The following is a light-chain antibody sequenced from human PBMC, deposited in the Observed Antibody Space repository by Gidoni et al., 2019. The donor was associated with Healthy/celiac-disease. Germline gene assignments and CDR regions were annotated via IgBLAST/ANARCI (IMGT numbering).Light chain of an antibody. J-gene: IGKJ3*01. V-gene: IGKV1-9*01. CDR3: QQLNSYPV. Sequence: DIQLTQSPSFLSASVGDRVTITCRASQGISSYLAWYQQKPGKAPKLLIYAASTLQSGVPSRFSGSVSGTEFTLTISSLQPEDFATYYCQQLNSYPVFXPXTKVDIK. CDR1: QGISSY. CDR2: AAS.